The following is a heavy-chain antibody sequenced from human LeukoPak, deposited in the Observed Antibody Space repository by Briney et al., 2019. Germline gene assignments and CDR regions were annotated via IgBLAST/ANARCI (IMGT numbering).Heavy chain of an antibody. CDR2: MYYSGST. J-gene: IGHJ4*02. Sequence: SETLSLTCTVSGDSISTYYWSWVRQPPGKGLEWVGYMYYSGSTNYNPSLKSRVTISLDTPKNQFSLRLNSVTAADTAVYYCARGVAGYGPYDYWGQGTLVTVSS. D-gene: IGHD5-12*01. V-gene: IGHV4-59*01. CDR3: ARGVAGYGPYDY. CDR1: GDSISTYY.